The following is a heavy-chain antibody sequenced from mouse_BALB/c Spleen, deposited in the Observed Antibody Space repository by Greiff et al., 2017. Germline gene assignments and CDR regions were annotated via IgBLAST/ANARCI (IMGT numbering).Heavy chain of an antibody. CDR3: ARKDYDEYYFDY. Sequence: QVQLKESGAELARPGASVKLSCKASGYTFTSYWMQWVKQRPGQGLEWIGAIYPGDGDTRYTQKFKGKATLTADKSSSTAYMQLSSLASEDSAVYYCARKDYDEYYFDYWGQGTTLTVSS. D-gene: IGHD2-4*01. CDR1: GYTFTSYW. V-gene: IGHV1-87*01. CDR2: IYPGDGDT. J-gene: IGHJ2*01.